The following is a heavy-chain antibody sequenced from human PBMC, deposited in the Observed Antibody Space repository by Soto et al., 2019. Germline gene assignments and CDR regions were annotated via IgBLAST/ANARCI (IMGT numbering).Heavy chain of an antibody. CDR3: ERCPDDYGDYEFDP. D-gene: IGHD4-17*01. CDR1: GYTFTSYD. Sequence: QVQLVQSGAEVKQPVASVKVSCKGSGYTFTSYDINWVRQATGQGLEWMGWMNPNSGNTGYAQKFQGRVTMTRNTSISTASMELSRLRYEDTAVYYCERCPDDYGDYEFDPWGKGTQVTV. V-gene: IGHV1-8*01. CDR2: MNPNSGNT. J-gene: IGHJ5*02.